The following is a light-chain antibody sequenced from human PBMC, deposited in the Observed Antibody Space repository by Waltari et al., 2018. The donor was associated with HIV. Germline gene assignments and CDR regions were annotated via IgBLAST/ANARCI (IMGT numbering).Light chain of an antibody. CDR2: EDS. Sequence: SYELTQPPSVPVSPGQTARITCSGDALPKKYAYWYQQKSGNAHVLVSYEDSKRPSGITGRFYGASAGTTATLTISGAQVEDEADYYCYSTDSSGNRRVFGGGTKLTVL. J-gene: IGLJ2*01. CDR3: YSTDSSGNRRV. V-gene: IGLV3-10*01. CDR1: ALPKKY.